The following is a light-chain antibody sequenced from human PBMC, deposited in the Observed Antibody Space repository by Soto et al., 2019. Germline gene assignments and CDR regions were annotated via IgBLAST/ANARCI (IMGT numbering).Light chain of an antibody. CDR2: GSS. CDR3: QQYGSSLFT. CDR1: QIVIICD. V-gene: IGKV3-20*01. Sequence: ETVLTQSPGTLSLSPGERETLSCRTSQIVIICDLAWYQQKPGQAPRLLIYGSSISATGIPDRFSGSGSETDFILSISRLEPEDFAVYYCQQYGSSLFTFGQGTRLEIK. J-gene: IGKJ5*01.